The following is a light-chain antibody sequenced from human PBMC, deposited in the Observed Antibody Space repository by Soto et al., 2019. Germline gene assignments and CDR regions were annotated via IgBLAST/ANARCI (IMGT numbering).Light chain of an antibody. CDR3: QQYNNWPPYT. J-gene: IGKJ2*01. CDR1: RSVSSN. CDR2: GAS. Sequence: EIVVTQSPGTLSVSPGERATLFCRASRSVSSNLAWYQQKPGQAPRLLMYGASTRATGIPARFSGSGSGTEFTLTISSPQSEDFAVYYCQQYNNWPPYTFGQGTKVDIK. V-gene: IGKV3-15*01.